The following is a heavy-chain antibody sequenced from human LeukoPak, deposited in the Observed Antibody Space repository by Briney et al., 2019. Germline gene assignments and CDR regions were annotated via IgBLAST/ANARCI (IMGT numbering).Heavy chain of an antibody. Sequence: SETLSLTCTVSGGSISNSFWSWIRQSPGKGLEWIAYIYYTGNTKYNPSLKSRVTTSVDTSKNQFSLRLTSVTADDTAVYYCARDSGSSPTFDYWGQGTLVTVSS. D-gene: IGHD1-26*01. CDR3: ARDSGSSPTFDY. CDR2: IYYTGNT. J-gene: IGHJ4*02. V-gene: IGHV4-59*01. CDR1: GGSISNSF.